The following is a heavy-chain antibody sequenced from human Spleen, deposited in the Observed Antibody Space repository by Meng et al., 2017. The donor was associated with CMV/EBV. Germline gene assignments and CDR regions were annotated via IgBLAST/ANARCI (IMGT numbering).Heavy chain of an antibody. J-gene: IGHJ5*02. Sequence: ASGFIFSDSYMSWIRQGPGKGLEWLSFISGSGGAIYYADSVKGRFTISRDDAKNSLYLHMNRLRVEDTAVYHCARVGESGGGDWFDPWGQGTLVTVSS. D-gene: IGHD1-1*01. V-gene: IGHV3-11*01. CDR2: ISGSGGAI. CDR1: GFIFSDSY. CDR3: ARVGESGGGDWFDP.